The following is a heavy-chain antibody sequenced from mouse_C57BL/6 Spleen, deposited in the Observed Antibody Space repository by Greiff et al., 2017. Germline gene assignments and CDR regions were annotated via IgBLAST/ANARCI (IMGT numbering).Heavy chain of an antibody. Sequence: VQLQQPGAELVMPGASVKLSCKASGYTFTSYWMHWVKQRPGQGLEWIGELDPSDSYTNYNQKFKGKSTLTVDKSSSTAYMQLSSLTSEDSAVYYCARGGDYDWFAYWGQGTLVTVSA. CDR1: GYTFTSYW. CDR3: ARGGDYDWFAY. CDR2: LDPSDSYT. V-gene: IGHV1-69*01. D-gene: IGHD2-4*01. J-gene: IGHJ3*01.